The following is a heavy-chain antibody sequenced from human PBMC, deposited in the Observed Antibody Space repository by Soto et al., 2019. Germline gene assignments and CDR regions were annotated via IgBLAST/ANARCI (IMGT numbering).Heavy chain of an antibody. Sequence: GESLKISCKGSGYSFTSYWIGWVRQMPGKGLEWMGIIYPGDSDTRYSPSFQGQVTISADKSISTAYLRWSSLKASDTAMYYCARFTPSTYDSSGYWGDAFDIWGQGTMVTVSS. CDR2: IYPGDSDT. D-gene: IGHD3-22*01. V-gene: IGHV5-51*01. J-gene: IGHJ3*02. CDR1: GYSFTSYW. CDR3: ARFTPSTYDSSGYWGDAFDI.